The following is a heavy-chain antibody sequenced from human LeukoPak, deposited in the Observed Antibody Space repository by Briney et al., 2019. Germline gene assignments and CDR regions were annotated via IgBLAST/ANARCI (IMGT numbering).Heavy chain of an antibody. CDR1: GGSISSSNW. CDR2: IHHSGSS. D-gene: IGHD3-22*01. J-gene: IGHJ1*01. V-gene: IGHV4-4*02. CDR3: ASKGAYDTRGFEYFRH. Sequence: SGTLSLTCAVFGGSISSSNWWTWVRQSPGKGLEWIGEIHHSGSSNYNASLKSRVTISVDKSKNQFSLKLSSVTAADTAVYYCASKGAYDTRGFEYFRHWGQGTLVTVSS.